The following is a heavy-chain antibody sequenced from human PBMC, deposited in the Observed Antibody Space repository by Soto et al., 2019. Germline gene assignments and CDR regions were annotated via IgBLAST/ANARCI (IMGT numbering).Heavy chain of an antibody. CDR2: IIPIFGTA. CDR3: ARDHISLAGPYYYYYGMDV. D-gene: IGHD6-19*01. V-gene: IGHV1-69*13. J-gene: IGHJ6*02. Sequence: GASVKVSCKASGGTFSSYAISWVRQAPGQGLEWMGGIIPIFGTANYAQKFQGRVTITADESTSTAYMELSSLRSEDTAVYYCARDHISLAGPYYYYYGMDVWGQGTXVTVSS. CDR1: GGTFSSYA.